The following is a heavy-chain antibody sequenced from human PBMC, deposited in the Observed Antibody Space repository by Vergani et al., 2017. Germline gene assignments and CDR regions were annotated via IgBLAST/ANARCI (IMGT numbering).Heavy chain of an antibody. D-gene: IGHD2-2*01. V-gene: IGHV3-9*01. CDR3: ARGAGYCSSTSCPPTLRHYYYYIDV. CDR2: ISWNSGAV. J-gene: IGHJ6*03. CDR1: GITFWKFG. Sequence: EVDLVESGGGLAQPGGSLRLSCEASGITFWKFGMHWVRQGPGKGLEWVSGISWNSGAVDYADSVRGRFTISRDNAKNSLFLEMNGLRAEDTAVYYCARGAGYCSSTSCPPTLRHYYYYIDVWGKGTTVTVSS.